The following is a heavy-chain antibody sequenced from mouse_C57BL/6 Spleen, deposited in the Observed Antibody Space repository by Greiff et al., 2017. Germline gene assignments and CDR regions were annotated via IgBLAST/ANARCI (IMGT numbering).Heavy chain of an antibody. CDR1: GYAFTNYL. CDR2: INPGSGGT. D-gene: IGHD1-1*01. Sequence: VQLQESGAELVRPGTSVKVSCKASGYAFTNYLIEWVKQRPGQGLEWIGVINPGSGGTNYNEKFKGKATLTADKSSSTAYMQLSSLTSEDSAVYFCARSGVTVYARDYGGQGTSVTVSS. CDR3: ARSGVTVYARDY. J-gene: IGHJ4*01. V-gene: IGHV1-54*01.